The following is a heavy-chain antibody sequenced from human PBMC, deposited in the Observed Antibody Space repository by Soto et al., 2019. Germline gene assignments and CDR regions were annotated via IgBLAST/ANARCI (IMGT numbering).Heavy chain of an antibody. CDR1: GYTFTSYA. D-gene: IGHD4-4*01. CDR2: INAGNGNT. V-gene: IGHV1-3*01. J-gene: IGHJ4*02. Sequence: ASVKVSCKASGYTFTSYAMHWVRQAPGQRLEWMGWINAGNGNTKYSQKFQGRVTITRDTSASTAYMELSSLRSEDTAVYYCATSSTVTTMLVFDYWDQGTLVTVSS. CDR3: ATSSTVTTMLVFDY.